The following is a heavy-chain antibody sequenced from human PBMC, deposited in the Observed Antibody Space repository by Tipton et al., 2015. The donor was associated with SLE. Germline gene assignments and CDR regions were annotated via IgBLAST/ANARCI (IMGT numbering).Heavy chain of an antibody. J-gene: IGHJ4*02. D-gene: IGHD2-15*01. CDR2: IYTSGST. CDR1: GGSISSGSYY. V-gene: IGHV4-61*09. CDR3: ARAGGGGSGGSI. Sequence: TLSLTCTVSGGSISSGSYYWSWIRQPAGKGLEWIGYIYTSGSTNYTPSLKSRVTISIDTFKNQFSLKLSPVTAADTAVYYCARAGGGGSGGSIWGQGTLVSVTS.